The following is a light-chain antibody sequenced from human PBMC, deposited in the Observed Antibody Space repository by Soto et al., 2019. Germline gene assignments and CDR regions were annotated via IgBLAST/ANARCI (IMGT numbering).Light chain of an antibody. Sequence: SYELTQPHSVSVAPGQTARLTCGGNNIGSKSVHWYQQKPGQAPVLVVYDDSDRPSGIPEGFSGSNSGNTATLTISRVEAGDEADYYCQVLDSSSDYFVVFGGGTKVT. CDR1: NIGSKS. J-gene: IGLJ2*01. V-gene: IGLV3-21*02. CDR2: DDS. CDR3: QVLDSSSDYFVV.